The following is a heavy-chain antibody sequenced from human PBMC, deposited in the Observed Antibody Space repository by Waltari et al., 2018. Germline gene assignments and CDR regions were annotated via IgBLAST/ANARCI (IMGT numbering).Heavy chain of an antibody. CDR3: ARVTFDSRHYGMDV. J-gene: IGHJ6*02. Sequence: QVQLQQWGAGLLKPSETLSLTCAVYGGSFSGYYWSWIRQPPGKGLEWIGEINHSGSTNYNPSLKSRVTISVDTSKNQFSLKLSSVTAADTAVYYCARVTFDSRHYGMDVWGQGTTVTVSS. CDR1: GGSFSGYY. V-gene: IGHV4-34*01. D-gene: IGHD3-22*01. CDR2: INHSGST.